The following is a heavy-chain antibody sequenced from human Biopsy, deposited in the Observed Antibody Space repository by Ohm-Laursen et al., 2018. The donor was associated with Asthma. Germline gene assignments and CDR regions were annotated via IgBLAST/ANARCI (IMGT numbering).Heavy chain of an antibody. D-gene: IGHD6-19*01. V-gene: IGHV3-30*03. Sequence: SLRLSCTASGFTFSRYGMHWVRQAPGKGLEWVAVISSDGTRKYYADSVKGRFNISRDDSKNTLYLQMNSLRAEDTAVYYCARESSVAGSSDFDYWGQGTLVTVSS. J-gene: IGHJ4*02. CDR1: GFTFSRYG. CDR2: ISSDGTRK. CDR3: ARESSVAGSSDFDY.